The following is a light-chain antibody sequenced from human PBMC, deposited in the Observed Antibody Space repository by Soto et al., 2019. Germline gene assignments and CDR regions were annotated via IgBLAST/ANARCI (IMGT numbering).Light chain of an antibody. CDR3: QQRSNWPIT. CDR2: DAS. V-gene: IGKV3-11*01. J-gene: IGKJ5*01. Sequence: EIVLTQSPCTLSLSPGEKAPLSCRASQSVSRYLAWYQQKPGQAPRLLIYDASNRATGIPARFSGSGSGTDFTLTISRLEPEDFAVYYCQQRSNWPITFGQGTRLEIK. CDR1: QSVSRY.